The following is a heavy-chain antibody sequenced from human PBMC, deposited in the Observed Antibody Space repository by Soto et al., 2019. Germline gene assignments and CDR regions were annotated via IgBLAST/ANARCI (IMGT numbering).Heavy chain of an antibody. CDR2: ISSSSSYI. V-gene: IGHV3-21*01. D-gene: IGHD1-7*01. CDR3: ARDFHAPRSRITGTTYDFDY. CDR1: GFTFSSYS. J-gene: IGHJ4*02. Sequence: GGSLRLSCAASGFTFSSYSMNWVRQAPGKGLEWVSSISSSSSYIYYADSVKGRVTISRDNAKNSLELQINRLSAEDTAVYYGARDFHAPRSRITGTTYDFDYWGQGTLVTVSS.